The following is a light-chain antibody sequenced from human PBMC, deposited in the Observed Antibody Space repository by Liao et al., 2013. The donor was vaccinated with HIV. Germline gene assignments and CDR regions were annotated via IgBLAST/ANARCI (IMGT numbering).Light chain of an antibody. CDR3: QVWDRGSAHPTV. CDR1: ALPKQY. CDR2: QDN. Sequence: SYELTQPPSVSVSPGQTARITCSGDALPKQYAYWYQQKPGQSPVLVIYQDNKRPSGIPERFSGSTSENTATLTISRAEAGDEADYYCQVWDRGSAHPTVFGPGTKVTVL. V-gene: IGLV3-1*01. J-gene: IGLJ1*01.